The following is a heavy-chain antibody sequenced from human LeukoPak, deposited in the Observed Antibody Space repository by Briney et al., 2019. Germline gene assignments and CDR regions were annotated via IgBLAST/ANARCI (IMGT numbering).Heavy chain of an antibody. CDR1: GYTFTSYG. V-gene: IGHV1-18*01. CDR3: ARDSDGKWGRSDAFDI. Sequence: GASVKVSCKASGYTFTSYGISWVRQAPGQGLEWMGWISAYNGNTNYAQKLQGRVTMTTDTSTSTAYMELRSLRSDDTAVYYCARDSDGKWGRSDAFDIWGQGTMVTVSS. J-gene: IGHJ3*02. D-gene: IGHD1-26*01. CDR2: ISAYNGNT.